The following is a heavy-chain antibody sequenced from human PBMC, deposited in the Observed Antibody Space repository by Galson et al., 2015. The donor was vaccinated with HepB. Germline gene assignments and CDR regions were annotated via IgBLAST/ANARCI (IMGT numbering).Heavy chain of an antibody. J-gene: IGHJ4*02. Sequence: SVKVSCKASGGTFSSYAISWVRQAPGQGLEWMGGIIPILGIANYAQKFQGRVTITADKSTSTAYMELSGLRSEDTAVYYCARVPVEMATMPFDYWGQGTLVTVSS. V-gene: IGHV1-69*10. CDR1: GGTFSSYA. CDR2: IIPILGIA. D-gene: IGHD5-24*01. CDR3: ARVPVEMATMPFDY.